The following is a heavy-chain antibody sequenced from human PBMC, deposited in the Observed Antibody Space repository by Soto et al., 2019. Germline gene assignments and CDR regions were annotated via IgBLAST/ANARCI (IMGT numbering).Heavy chain of an antibody. CDR2: IYYSGST. D-gene: IGHD3-16*01. J-gene: IGHJ4*02. CDR3: AGSIMITFGGVPDY. V-gene: IGHV4-59*01. Sequence: SETLSLTCTVSGGSISSYYWSWIRQPPGKGLEWIGYIYYSGSTNYNPSLKSRVTISVDTSKNQFSLKLSSVTAADTAVYYCAGSIMITFGGVPDYWGQGILVTVSS. CDR1: GGSISSYY.